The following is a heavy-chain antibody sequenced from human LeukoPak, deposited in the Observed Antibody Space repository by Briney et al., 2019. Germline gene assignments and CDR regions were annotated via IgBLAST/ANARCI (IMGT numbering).Heavy chain of an antibody. CDR1: GGTSSSYT. V-gene: IGHV1-69*02. Sequence: SVKVSCKASGGTSSSYTISWVRQAPGQGLEWMGRIIPILGIANYAQKFQGRVTMTRDTSISTAYMELSRLRSDDTAVYYCARCNSGSYYFPDYWGQGTLVTVSS. D-gene: IGHD1-26*01. CDR2: IIPILGIA. CDR3: ARCNSGSYYFPDY. J-gene: IGHJ4*02.